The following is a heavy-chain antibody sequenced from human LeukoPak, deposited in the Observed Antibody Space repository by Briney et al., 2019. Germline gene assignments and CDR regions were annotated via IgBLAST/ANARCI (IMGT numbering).Heavy chain of an antibody. V-gene: IGHV1-18*01. CDR2: ISAYNGNT. CDR3: ARWTTVKGYYYYMDV. Sequence: ASVKVSCKASGYTFTSYGISWVRQAPGQGLEWMGWISAYNGNTNYAQKLQGRVTMTTDTSTSTAYMELRSLRSDDTAVYYCARWTTVKGYYYYMDVWGKGTTVTVSS. CDR1: GYTFTSYG. J-gene: IGHJ6*03. D-gene: IGHD4-11*01.